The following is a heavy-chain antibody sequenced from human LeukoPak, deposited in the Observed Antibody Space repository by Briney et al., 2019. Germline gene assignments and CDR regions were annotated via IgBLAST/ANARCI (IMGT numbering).Heavy chain of an antibody. CDR3: ARGRYSGSYLLDY. CDR2: ISSSSTYR. Sequence: GGSLRLSCAASGFTFSSYCMSWVRQAPGKGLEWVSSISSSSTYRYYAASVRGRFTISRDNAKNSLYLQMNSLRAEDTALYYCARGRYSGSYLLDYWGQGTLVTVSS. CDR1: GFTFSSYC. V-gene: IGHV3-21*01. D-gene: IGHD1-26*01. J-gene: IGHJ4*02.